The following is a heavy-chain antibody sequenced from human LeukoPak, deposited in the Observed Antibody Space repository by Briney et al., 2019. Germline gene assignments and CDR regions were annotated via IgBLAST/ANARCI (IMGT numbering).Heavy chain of an antibody. CDR2: IIPILGIA. V-gene: IGHV1-69*04. D-gene: IGHD3-22*01. CDR3: ARTGDGIGYDSSRSWFDP. J-gene: IGHJ5*02. Sequence: ASVKVSCKASGYTFTSYGTSWVRQAPGQGLEWMGRIIPILGIANYAQKFQGRVTITADKSTSTAYMELSSLRSEDTAVYYCARTGDGIGYDSSRSWFDPWGQGTLVTVSS. CDR1: GYTFTSYG.